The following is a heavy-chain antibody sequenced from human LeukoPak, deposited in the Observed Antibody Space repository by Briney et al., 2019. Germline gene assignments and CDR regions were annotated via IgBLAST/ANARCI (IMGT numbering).Heavy chain of an antibody. Sequence: SETLSLTCTVSGGSISSYYWSWIRQPAGKGLEWIGRIYTSGSTNYNPSLKSRVTMSVDTSKNQFSLKLSSVTAADTAVYYCARDTGTVTTTGGYYYYYYMDVWGKGTTVTISS. J-gene: IGHJ6*03. V-gene: IGHV4-4*07. CDR1: GGSISSYY. D-gene: IGHD4-17*01. CDR3: ARDTGTVTTTGGYYYYYYMDV. CDR2: IYTSGST.